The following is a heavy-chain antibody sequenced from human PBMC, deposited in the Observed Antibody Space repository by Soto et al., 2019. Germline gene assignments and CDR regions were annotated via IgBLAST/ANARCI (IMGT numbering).Heavy chain of an antibody. J-gene: IGHJ5*02. Sequence: GGSLRLSCAASGFTFRRHAMHWIRQAPGKRPEWLAIIWYDGSRKLYADSVKGRFNISRDNSNNALYLQMNSLRAEDTAVYYCARGTLELWFGPWGQGTLVTVSS. V-gene: IGHV3-33*01. CDR1: GFTFRRHA. CDR2: IWYDGSRK. CDR3: ARGTLELWFGP. D-gene: IGHD3-3*01.